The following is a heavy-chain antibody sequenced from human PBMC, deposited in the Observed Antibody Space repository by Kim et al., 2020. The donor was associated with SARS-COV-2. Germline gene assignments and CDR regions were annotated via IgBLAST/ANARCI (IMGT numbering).Heavy chain of an antibody. CDR1: GFTFSSHV. V-gene: IGHV3-30*09. J-gene: IGHJ5*02. CDR3: ARNLVGDTDLGP. CDR2: ISYEGSTK. Sequence: GGSLRLSCAASGFTFSSHVMHWVRQAPGTGLEWVALISYEGSTKKYTDSVKGRFAVSRDNSTNTLFLQMNSLSPEDTAVYYCARNLVGDTDLGPWGQGTLVTVSS. D-gene: IGHD1-26*01.